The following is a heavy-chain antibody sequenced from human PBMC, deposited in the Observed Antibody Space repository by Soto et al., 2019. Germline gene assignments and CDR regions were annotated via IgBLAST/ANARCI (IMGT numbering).Heavy chain of an antibody. CDR2: IYSDGTT. CDR1: GFTVSSHY. V-gene: IGHV3-53*01. Sequence: GGSLRLSCAASGFTVSSHYMSWVRQAPGKGLEWVSLIYSDGTTYYADSVKGRFTISRDNSKNMLYLQMNSLRAEDTAVYYCARDRSGSSGYYGMDVWGQGTTVTVSS. D-gene: IGHD3-10*01. J-gene: IGHJ6*02. CDR3: ARDRSGSSGYYGMDV.